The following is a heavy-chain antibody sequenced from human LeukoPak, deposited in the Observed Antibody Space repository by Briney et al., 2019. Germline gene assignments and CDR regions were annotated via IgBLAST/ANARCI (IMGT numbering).Heavy chain of an antibody. V-gene: IGHV4-34*01. CDR2: INHSGST. CDR1: GGSFSGYY. CDR3: ARVYLVDTAMVTWGAFDI. J-gene: IGHJ3*02. Sequence: SETLSLTCAVYGGSFSGYYWSWIRQPPGKGLEWIGEINHSGSTNYNPSLKSRVTISVDTSKNQFSLKLSSVTAADTAVYYCARVYLVDTAMVTWGAFDIWGQGTMVTVSS. D-gene: IGHD5-18*01.